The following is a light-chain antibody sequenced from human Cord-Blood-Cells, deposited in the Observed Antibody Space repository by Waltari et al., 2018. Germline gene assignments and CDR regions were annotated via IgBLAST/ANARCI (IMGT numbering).Light chain of an antibody. V-gene: IGKV4-1*01. CDR1: QSVLYSSNNKNY. CDR2: CAS. J-gene: IGKJ4*01. Sequence: DIVMTQSSDSLAVSLGERATINCKSTQSVLYSSNNKNYLAWYQQKTGQPPKLLIYCASTRESGVPDRFSGSGSGTDFTLTISSLQAEDVAVYYCQQYYSTPLTFGGGTKVEIK. CDR3: QQYYSTPLT.